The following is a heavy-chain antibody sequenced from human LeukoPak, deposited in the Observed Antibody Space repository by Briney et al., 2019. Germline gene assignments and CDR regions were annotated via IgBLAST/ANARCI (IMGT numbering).Heavy chain of an antibody. V-gene: IGHV1-18*01. CDR3: ARDREDSSSSSIDY. J-gene: IGHJ4*02. D-gene: IGHD6-6*01. Sequence: ASVKVSCKTSGYSENFYGITWVRQVAGQGLEWMGWISAQHGQTEYAPNSQDRVTMTTDTYTNTAYMELRSLRSDDTAVYYCARDREDSSSSSIDYWGQGTLVTVSS. CDR1: GYSENFYG. CDR2: ISAQHGQT.